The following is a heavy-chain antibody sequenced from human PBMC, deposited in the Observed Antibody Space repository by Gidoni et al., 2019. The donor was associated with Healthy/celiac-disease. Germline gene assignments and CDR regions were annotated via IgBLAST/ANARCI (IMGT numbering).Heavy chain of an antibody. CDR3: ATWGGMDYYDSSGYQVDY. V-gene: IGHV1-24*01. D-gene: IGHD3-22*01. CDR2: FDPEDGET. Sequence: QVQLVQSGAEVKKPGASVKVSCKVSGYPLTELSLHWVRQAPGKGLEWMGGFDPEDGETIYAQKFQGRVTMTEDTSTDTAYMELSSLRSEDTAVYYCATWGGMDYYDSSGYQVDYWGQGTLVTVSS. CDR1: GYPLTELS. J-gene: IGHJ4*02.